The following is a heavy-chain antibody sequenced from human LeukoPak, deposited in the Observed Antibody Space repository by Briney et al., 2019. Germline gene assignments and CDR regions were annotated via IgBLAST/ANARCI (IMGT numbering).Heavy chain of an antibody. D-gene: IGHD4-17*01. CDR3: ARSSYGDYGGVYFDY. Sequence: TLSLTCTVSGGSISSYYWSWIRQPPGKGLEWIGYIYHSGSTYYNPSLKSRVTISVDRSKNQFSLKLSSVTAADTAVYYCARSSYGDYGGVYFDYWGQGTLVTVSS. V-gene: IGHV4-59*04. J-gene: IGHJ4*02. CDR1: GGSISSYY. CDR2: IYHSGST.